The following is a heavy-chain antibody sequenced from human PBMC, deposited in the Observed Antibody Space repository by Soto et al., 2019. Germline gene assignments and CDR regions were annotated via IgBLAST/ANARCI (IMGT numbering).Heavy chain of an antibody. J-gene: IGHJ6*04. CDR1: GYTFTGQY. D-gene: IGHD3-16*01. CDR2: MNPNSGFA. Sequence: ASVKVSCKASGYTFTGQYMHWVRQAPGQGLEWIGWMNPNSGFADYAQIFEGRVTLTRDTSISTAYMEVNRLTPDDTAIYYCARGADAFVSTIFWGGDKDYAMDVWGKGTAVTVSS. V-gene: IGHV1-2*02. CDR3: ARGADAFVSTIFWGGDKDYAMDV.